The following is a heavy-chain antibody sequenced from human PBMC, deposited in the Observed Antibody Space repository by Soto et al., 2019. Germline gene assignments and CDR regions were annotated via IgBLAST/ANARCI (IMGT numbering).Heavy chain of an antibody. V-gene: IGHV1-46*03. CDR3: SISTADFDY. Sequence: GASVAFCWTTSGYAITKCYRRWVRQAPGQGLEWMGIINPSGGGTRYAQKFQGRVTMTRDTSTSTVYMELSSLRSDDTAVYYCSISTADFDYWGRGSLVTVSS. CDR2: INPSGGGT. J-gene: IGHJ4*02. CDR1: GYAITKCY. D-gene: IGHD3-9*01.